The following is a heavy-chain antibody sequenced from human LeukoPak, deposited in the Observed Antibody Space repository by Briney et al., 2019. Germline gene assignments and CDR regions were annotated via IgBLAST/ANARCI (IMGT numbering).Heavy chain of an antibody. CDR2: IYHSGST. CDR1: GYSISSGYY. D-gene: IGHD3-3*01. Sequence: SETLSLTCTVSGYSISSGYYWGWIRQPPGKGLEWIGSIYHSGSTYYNPSLKSRVTISVDTSKNQFSLKLSSVTAADTAVYYCARAPLNYDFWSGYYFSGVFGAFDIWGQGTMVTVSS. V-gene: IGHV4-38-2*02. CDR3: ARAPLNYDFWSGYYFSGVFGAFDI. J-gene: IGHJ3*02.